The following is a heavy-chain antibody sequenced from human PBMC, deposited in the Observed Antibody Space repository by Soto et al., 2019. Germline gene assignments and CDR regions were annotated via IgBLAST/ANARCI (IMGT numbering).Heavy chain of an antibody. CDR1: GGTFSKFV. CDR3: ASREGVAGPATYISPGYYFDC. CDR2: IIPLFGTT. J-gene: IGHJ4*02. Sequence: QVQLVQSGAEVKKPGSSVKVSCRASGGTFSKFVVSWVRQAPGQGLEWMGGIIPLFGTTNYAQKFQGRVTITADKSTTTAYMELSSLRSDDTAVYYCASREGVAGPATYISPGYYFDCWGQGTLVTASS. V-gene: IGHV1-69*06. D-gene: IGHD2-15*01.